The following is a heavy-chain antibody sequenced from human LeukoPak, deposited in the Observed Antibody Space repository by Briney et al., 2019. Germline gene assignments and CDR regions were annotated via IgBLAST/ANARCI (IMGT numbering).Heavy chain of an antibody. V-gene: IGHV4-59*01. J-gene: IGHJ5*02. CDR2: IYYSGST. CDR3: ARANMVRGVGSFFDRNWFDP. CDR1: GGSISSYY. Sequence: SETLSLTCTVSGGSISSYYWSWIRQPPGKGLEWIGYIYYSGSTSYNPSLKSRVTISVDTSKNQFSLKLSSVTAADTAVYYCARANMVRGVGSFFDRNWFDPWGQGTLVTVSS. D-gene: IGHD3-10*01.